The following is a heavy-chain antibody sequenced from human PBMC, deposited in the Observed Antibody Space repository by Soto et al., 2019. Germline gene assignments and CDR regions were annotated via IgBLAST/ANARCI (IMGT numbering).Heavy chain of an antibody. CDR1: GGSFSGYY. Sequence: QVQLQQWGAGLLKPSETLSLTCAVYGGSFSGYYWSWIRQPPGKGLEWIGEINHSGSTNYNPSLKSRVTISLDTSKNQFSLKLSSVTAAETAVYYCARAASYYYYHGMDVWGHGTTVTVSS. J-gene: IGHJ6*02. CDR3: ARAASYYYYHGMDV. V-gene: IGHV4-34*01. CDR2: INHSGST.